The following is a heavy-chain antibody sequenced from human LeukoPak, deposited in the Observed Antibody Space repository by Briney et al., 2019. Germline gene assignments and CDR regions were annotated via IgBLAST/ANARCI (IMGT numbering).Heavy chain of an antibody. CDR1: GFTFSDYY. CDR3: ARGGRIQLWSYYFDY. J-gene: IGHJ4*02. CDR2: ISSSGSTI. V-gene: IGHV3-11*01. Sequence: GGSLRLSCAASGFTFSDYYMSWIRQAPGKGLEWVSYISSSGSTIYYADSVKGRFTISRDNAKNSLYMQMNRLRAEDTAVYYCARGGRIQLWSYYFDYWGQGTLVTVSS. D-gene: IGHD5-18*01.